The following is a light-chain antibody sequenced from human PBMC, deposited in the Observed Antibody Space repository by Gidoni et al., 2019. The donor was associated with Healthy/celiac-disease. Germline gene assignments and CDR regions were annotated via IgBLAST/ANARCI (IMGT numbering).Light chain of an antibody. V-gene: IGKV2-28*01. CDR1: HSLLHSNGYNY. CDR3: MQALQTPLYT. CDR2: LGS. Sequence: DIVMTQSPLSLPVTPGEPASISCRASHSLLHSNGYNYLDWYLQNPGQSPQLLIYLGSNRASGVPDRFSGSGSGTDFTLKISRVEAEDVGVYYCMQALQTPLYTFGQGTKLEIK. J-gene: IGKJ2*01.